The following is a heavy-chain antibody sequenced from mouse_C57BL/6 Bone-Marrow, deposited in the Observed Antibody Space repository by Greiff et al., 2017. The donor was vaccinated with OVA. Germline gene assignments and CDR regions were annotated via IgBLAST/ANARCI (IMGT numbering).Heavy chain of an antibody. Sequence: QVQLQQPGAELVKPGASVEISCKASGYAFSRYWMNWVKQRPGKGLEWIGQIYPGDGDTHYTGKFKGNATLTADKSSSTAYMQLSSLTSEDSAVYFCARGYFWGKGTTLTVSS. CDR3: ARGYF. CDR2: IYPGDGDT. V-gene: IGHV1-80*01. CDR1: GYAFSRYW. J-gene: IGHJ2*01.